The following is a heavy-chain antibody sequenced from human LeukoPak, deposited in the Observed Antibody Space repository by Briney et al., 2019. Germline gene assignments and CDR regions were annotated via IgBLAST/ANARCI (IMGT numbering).Heavy chain of an antibody. D-gene: IGHD3-16*02. CDR2: IYTSGST. Sequence: SQTLSLTCTVSGGSINSGSYYWSWIRQPAGKGLEWIGRIYTSGSTNYNPSLKSRVTISVDTSKNQFSLKLSSVTAADTAVYYCARSDYVWGSYRANQGGSLDYWGQGTLVTVSS. J-gene: IGHJ4*02. V-gene: IGHV4-61*02. CDR1: GGSINSGSYY. CDR3: ARSDYVWGSYRANQGGSLDY.